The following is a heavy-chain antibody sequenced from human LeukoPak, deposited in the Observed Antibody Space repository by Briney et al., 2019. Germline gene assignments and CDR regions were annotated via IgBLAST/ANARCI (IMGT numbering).Heavy chain of an antibody. V-gene: IGHV3-23*01. Sequence: GGSLRLSCAAFGFTFSSYAMSWVRQAPGKGLEWVSGISGSGNSTYYADSVKGRFTISRENAKNSLYLHMNSLSAGDTAVYYCASSPAYSSSWYAIDNWGQGTLVTVSS. CDR3: ASSPAYSSSWYAIDN. CDR2: ISGSGNST. CDR1: GFTFSSYA. D-gene: IGHD6-13*01. J-gene: IGHJ4*02.